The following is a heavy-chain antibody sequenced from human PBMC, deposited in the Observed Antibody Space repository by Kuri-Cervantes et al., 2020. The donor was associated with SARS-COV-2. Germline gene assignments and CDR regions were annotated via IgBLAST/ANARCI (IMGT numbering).Heavy chain of an antibody. CDR1: GGSISSYY. J-gene: IGHJ5*02. CDR2: IHYSGST. CDR3: ARGWAEQTYYDFWSGNWFDP. V-gene: IGHV4-59*01. Sequence: GSLRLSCTVSGGSISSYYWSWVRQPPGKGLEWIGNIHYSGSTNYNPSLKSRVTISVDTSKNQLSLRLSSVTAADTAVYYCARGWAEQTYYDFWSGNWFDPWGQGTLVTVSS. D-gene: IGHD3-3*01.